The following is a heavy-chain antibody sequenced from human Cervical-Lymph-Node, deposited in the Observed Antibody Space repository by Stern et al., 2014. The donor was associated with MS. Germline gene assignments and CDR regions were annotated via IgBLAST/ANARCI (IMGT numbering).Heavy chain of an antibody. CDR3: ARQGSGGRAFDI. J-gene: IGHJ3*02. D-gene: IGHD2-15*01. Sequence: VHLVESGPGLVKPSESLSLTCSFSGGSISTYYWSWIRQPPGKGLDWIGYISYSGSTNYNPSLKSRVTISVYTSKNQFSLKLTSVTAADTAMYYCARQGSGGRAFDIWGQGTMVTVSS. CDR2: ISYSGST. V-gene: IGHV4-59*01. CDR1: GGSISTYY.